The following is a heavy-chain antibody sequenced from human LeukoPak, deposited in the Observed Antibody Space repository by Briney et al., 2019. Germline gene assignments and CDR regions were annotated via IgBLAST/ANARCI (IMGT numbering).Heavy chain of an antibody. Sequence: SETLSLTCTVSGGSICSYYWSWIRQPAGKGLEWIGRIYTSGSTNYNPSLKSRVTMSVDTSKNQFSLKLSSVTAADTAVYYCARLTTVTSPFDYWGQGTLVTVSS. V-gene: IGHV4-4*07. J-gene: IGHJ4*02. CDR1: GGSICSYY. CDR2: IYTSGST. CDR3: ARLTTVTSPFDY. D-gene: IGHD4-11*01.